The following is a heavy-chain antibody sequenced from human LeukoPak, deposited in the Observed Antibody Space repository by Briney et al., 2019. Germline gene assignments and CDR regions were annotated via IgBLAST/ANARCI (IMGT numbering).Heavy chain of an antibody. CDR3: ARALNVLRFLEWPY. J-gene: IGHJ4*02. CDR2: ISYDGSNK. CDR1: GFTFSSYA. Sequence: GGSLRLSCAASGFTFSSYAMHWVRQAPGKGLEWVAVISYDGSNKYYADSVKGRFTISRDNSKNTLYLQMNSLRAEDTAVYYCARALNVLRFLEWPYWGQGTLVTVSS. V-gene: IGHV3-30-3*01. D-gene: IGHD3-3*01.